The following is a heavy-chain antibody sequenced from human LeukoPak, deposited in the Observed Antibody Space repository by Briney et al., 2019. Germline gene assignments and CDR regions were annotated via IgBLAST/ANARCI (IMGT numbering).Heavy chain of an antibody. J-gene: IGHJ4*02. Sequence: SETLSLTCTVPGGSISTSTYYCSWIRLPPGKGLEWIGYIYYSRSTNYNPSLKSRVTISVATSKNQFSLKLSSVTAADTAVYYCARAEGEPGFDYWGQGTLVTVSS. CDR1: GGSISTSTYY. D-gene: IGHD3-16*01. CDR3: ARAEGEPGFDY. V-gene: IGHV4-61*05. CDR2: IYYSRST.